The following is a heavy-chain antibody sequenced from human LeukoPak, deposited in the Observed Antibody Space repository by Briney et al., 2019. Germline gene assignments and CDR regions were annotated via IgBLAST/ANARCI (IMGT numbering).Heavy chain of an antibody. V-gene: IGHV4-39*01. CDR2: IYYSGST. CDR3: ARLRDYYYYYMDV. Sequence: SETLSLTCTVSGGSISSSRYYWGWIRQPPGKGLEWIGSIYYSGSTYYNSSLKSRVTISVDTSKNQFPLKLSSVTAADTAVYYCARLRDYYYYYMDVWGKGTTVTISS. J-gene: IGHJ6*03. CDR1: GGSISSSRYY.